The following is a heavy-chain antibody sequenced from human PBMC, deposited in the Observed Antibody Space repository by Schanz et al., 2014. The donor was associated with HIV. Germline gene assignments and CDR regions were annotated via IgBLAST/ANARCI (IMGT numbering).Heavy chain of an antibody. CDR3: ARGGLRWHPEWLDY. CDR2: IWYDGSRR. D-gene: IGHD4-17*01. Sequence: QVQLVESGGGVVQPGRSLRLSCAASGFTFSSYVMHWVRQAPGKGLEWVAVIWYDGSRRYYADSVKGRFTISRDNSKTTLYLQMNSLSAKAAAVYFYARGGLRWHPEWLDYWGQGTLVTVSS. J-gene: IGHJ4*02. V-gene: IGHV3-33*01. CDR1: GFTFSSYV.